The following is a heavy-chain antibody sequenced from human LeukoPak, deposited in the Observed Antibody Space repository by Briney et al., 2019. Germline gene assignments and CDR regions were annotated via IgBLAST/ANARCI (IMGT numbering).Heavy chain of an antibody. J-gene: IGHJ5*02. D-gene: IGHD3-16*01. V-gene: IGHV4-39*07. CDR2: IYYSGST. CDR1: GGSISSSSYY. Sequence: SETLSLTCTVSGGSISSSSYYWGWIRQPPGKGLEWIGSIYYSGSTYYNPSLKSRVTISLDTSKNQFSLKLSSVTAADTAVYYCAKYYVWWFDPWGQGTLVTVSS. CDR3: AKYYVWWFDP.